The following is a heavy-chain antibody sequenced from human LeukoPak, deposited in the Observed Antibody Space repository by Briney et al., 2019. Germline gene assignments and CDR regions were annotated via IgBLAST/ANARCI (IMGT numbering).Heavy chain of an antibody. Sequence: GGSLRLSCLASGFTFSSYGMTWVRQAPGKGPEWVSVISSSAGSTYYADSVKGRFTISRDNSKNTLYLQMNSLRAEDTAVYYCAKGSGRGYSYGLEYWGQGTLVTVSS. CDR2: ISSSAGST. V-gene: IGHV3-23*01. D-gene: IGHD5-18*01. CDR3: AKGSGRGYSYGLEY. CDR1: GFTFSSYG. J-gene: IGHJ4*02.